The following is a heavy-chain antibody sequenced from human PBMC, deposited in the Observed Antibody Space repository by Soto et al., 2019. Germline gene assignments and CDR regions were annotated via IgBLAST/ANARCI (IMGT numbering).Heavy chain of an antibody. CDR3: TRKFDL. Sequence: QVQLQQWGAGLLKPSETLSLTCAVYGGSFSGYYWSWIRQPPGKGLEWIGDINHNGYTNYIPSLNSRVTISLDTSTNQVSLNLNSVTAAETVVYYCTRKFDLWGGGTLVTVSS. CDR1: GGSFSGYY. V-gene: IGHV4-34*01. J-gene: IGHJ2*01. CDR2: INHNGYT.